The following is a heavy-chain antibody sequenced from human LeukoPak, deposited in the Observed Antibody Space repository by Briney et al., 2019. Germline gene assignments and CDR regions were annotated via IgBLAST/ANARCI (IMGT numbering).Heavy chain of an antibody. D-gene: IGHD6-19*01. CDR3: ARGEGIESSGWTSFDY. CDR1: GSTFTSYG. CDR2: ISAYNGNT. J-gene: IGHJ4*02. Sequence: ASVKVSCKASGSTFTSYGISWVRQAPGQGLEWMGWISAYNGNTNYAQKLQGRVTMTTDTSTSTAYMELRSLRSDDTAVYYCARGEGIESSGWTSFDYWGQGTLVTVSS. V-gene: IGHV1-18*01.